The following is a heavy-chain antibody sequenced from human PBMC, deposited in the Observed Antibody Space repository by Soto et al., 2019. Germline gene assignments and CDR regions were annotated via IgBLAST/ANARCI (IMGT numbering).Heavy chain of an antibody. CDR2: IYAGGST. Sequence: PGGSLRLSCTTSGFTFNTYGMHWVRQAPGKGLEWVSVIYAGGSTYYAVSVKGRFTISRDDSKNTVYLQMNRLRAEDTAVYYCARAHNWNDEWYGYWGQGTLVTVSS. CDR1: GFTFNTYG. J-gene: IGHJ4*02. D-gene: IGHD1-20*01. V-gene: IGHV3-66*01. CDR3: ARAHNWNDEWYGY.